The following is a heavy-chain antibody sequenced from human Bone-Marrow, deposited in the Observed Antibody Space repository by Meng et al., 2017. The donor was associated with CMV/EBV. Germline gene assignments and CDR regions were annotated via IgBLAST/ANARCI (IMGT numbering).Heavy chain of an antibody. CDR1: GFTFSSYS. Sequence: GGSLRLSCAASGFTFSSYSMNWVRQAPGKGLEWVSSISSSSSYIYYADSVKGRFTISRDNAKNSLYLQMNSLRAEDTAVYYRARALHSSSWYAQSYYYYGMDVWGQGTTVTVSS. CDR2: ISSSSSYI. V-gene: IGHV3-21*01. D-gene: IGHD6-13*01. CDR3: ARALHSSSWYAQSYYYYGMDV. J-gene: IGHJ6*02.